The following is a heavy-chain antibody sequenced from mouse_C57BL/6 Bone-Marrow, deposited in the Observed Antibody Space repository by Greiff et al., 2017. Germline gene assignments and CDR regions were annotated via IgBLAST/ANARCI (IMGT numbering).Heavy chain of an antibody. J-gene: IGHJ2*01. CDR1: GYTFTNYW. CDR2: IYPGGGYT. V-gene: IGHV1-63*01. D-gene: IGHD1-1*01. CDR3: ARYYYGSSHQYYFDY. Sequence: VQLQQSGAELVRPGTSVKMSCKASGYTFTNYWIGWAKQRPGHGLEWIGDIYPGGGYTNYNEKFKGKATLTADKSSSTAYMQFSSLTSEDSAIYYCARYYYGSSHQYYFDYWGQGTTLTVSS.